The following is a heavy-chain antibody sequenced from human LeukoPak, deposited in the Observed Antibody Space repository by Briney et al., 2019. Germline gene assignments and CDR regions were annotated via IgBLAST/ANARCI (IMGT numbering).Heavy chain of an antibody. V-gene: IGHV1-69-2*01. D-gene: IGHD6-19*01. J-gene: IGHJ4*02. Sequence: GASVKVSCKASGYTFTGYYMHWVRQAPGKGLEWMGLVDPEDGETIYAEKFQGRVTITADTSTDTAYMELSSLRSEDTAVYYCATEPPKGQWLAFDYWGQGTLVTVSS. CDR2: VDPEDGET. CDR1: GYTFTGYY. CDR3: ATEPPKGQWLAFDY.